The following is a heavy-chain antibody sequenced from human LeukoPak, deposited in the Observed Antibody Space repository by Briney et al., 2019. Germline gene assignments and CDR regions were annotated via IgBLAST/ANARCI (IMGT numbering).Heavy chain of an antibody. CDR3: ASSIAAAGTCDY. V-gene: IGHV4-34*01. CDR1: GASISSYY. J-gene: IGHJ4*02. D-gene: IGHD6-13*01. Sequence: SETLSLTCTVSGASISSYYWSWIRQPPGKGLEWIGEINHSGSTNYNPSLKSRVTISVDTSKNQFSLKLSSVTAADTAVYYCASSIAAAGTCDYWGQGTLVTVSS. CDR2: INHSGST.